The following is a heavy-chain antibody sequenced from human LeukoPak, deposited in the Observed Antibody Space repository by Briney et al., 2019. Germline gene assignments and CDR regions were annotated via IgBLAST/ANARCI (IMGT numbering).Heavy chain of an antibody. CDR3: ARDTTYYESSAYYDSYDI. J-gene: IGHJ3*02. CDR2: IKRDGSER. D-gene: IGHD3-22*01. V-gene: IGHV3-7*01. CDR1: GFSFSMYW. Sequence: GGSLRLSCEASGFSFSMYWMAWVRQAPGKGLEWVANIKRDGSERHCLDSVRGRFTVSRDNAKNSLYLQLNSLRAEDTAVYFCARDTTYYESSAYYDSYDIWGQGTMVTVSP.